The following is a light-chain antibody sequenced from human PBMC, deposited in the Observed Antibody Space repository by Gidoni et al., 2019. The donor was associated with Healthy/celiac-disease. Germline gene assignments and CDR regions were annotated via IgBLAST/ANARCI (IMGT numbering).Light chain of an antibody. CDR1: SSDVGSYNL. Sequence: QSAMTQPASVSGSPGQSITISCTGTSSDVGSYNLVSWYQQHPGKAPKLMIYAGSKRPSGVSNRFSGSKSGNTASLTISGLQAEDEADYYCCSYAGSSTLYVFGTGTKVTVL. V-gene: IGLV2-23*01. J-gene: IGLJ1*01. CDR2: AGS. CDR3: CSYAGSSTLYV.